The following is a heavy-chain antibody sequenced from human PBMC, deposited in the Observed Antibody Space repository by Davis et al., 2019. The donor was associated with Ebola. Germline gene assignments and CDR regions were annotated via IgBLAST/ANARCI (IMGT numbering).Heavy chain of an antibody. CDR3: ARDRGMIAVAGTADY. V-gene: IGHV1-46*01. CDR1: GYTFTGYY. D-gene: IGHD6-19*01. J-gene: IGHJ4*02. Sequence: AASVKVSCKASGYTFTGYYMHWMRQAPGQGLEWMGIINPSGGSTSYAQKFQGRVTMTTDTSTSTAYMELRSLRSDDTAVYYCARDRGMIAVAGTADYWGQGTLVTVSS. CDR2: INPSGGST.